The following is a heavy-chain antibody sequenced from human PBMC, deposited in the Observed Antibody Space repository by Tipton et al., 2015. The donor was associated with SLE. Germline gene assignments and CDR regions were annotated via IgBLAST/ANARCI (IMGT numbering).Heavy chain of an antibody. J-gene: IGHJ4*02. CDR3: ARPVVGATGYFDS. CDR1: GFTFSSYS. D-gene: IGHD1-26*01. CDR2: ISSSSSRI. V-gene: IGHV3-48*01. Sequence: SLRLSCAASGFTFSSYSMNWVRQAPGKGLEWVSYISSSSSRIYYADSVKGRFTISRDNAKNSLDLQMNSLGAEDTAVYYCARPVVGATGYFDSWGQGTLVTVSS.